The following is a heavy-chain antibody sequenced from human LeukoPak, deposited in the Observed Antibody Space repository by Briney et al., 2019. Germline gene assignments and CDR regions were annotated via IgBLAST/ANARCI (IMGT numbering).Heavy chain of an antibody. CDR1: GFTFSSYG. Sequence: GGSLRLSCAASGFTFSSYGMHWVRQAPGKGLEWVAFIRYDGSNKYYADSVKGRFTISRDNSKNTLYLQMNSLRAEDTAVYYCAKKLGSSGDNYYYYMEVWGKGTTVTMSS. CDR3: AKKLGSSGDNYYYYMEV. V-gene: IGHV3-30*02. J-gene: IGHJ6*03. D-gene: IGHD6-19*01. CDR2: IRYDGSNK.